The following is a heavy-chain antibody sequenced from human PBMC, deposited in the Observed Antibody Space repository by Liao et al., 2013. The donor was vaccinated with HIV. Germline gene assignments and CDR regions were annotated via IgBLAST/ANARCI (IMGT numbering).Heavy chain of an antibody. J-gene: IGHJ4*02. CDR3: ARAQRWPPLEGDYFDY. D-gene: IGHD5-24*01. CDR2: IYTSGST. CDR1: GGSISSGSYY. V-gene: IGHV4-61*02. Sequence: QVQLQESGPGLVKPSQTLSLTCTVSGGSISSGSYYWSWIRQPAGKGLEWIGRIYTSGSTNYNPSLKSRVTISVDTSKNQFSLKLNSVTAADTAVYYCARAQRWPPLEGDYFDYWGQGTLVTVSS.